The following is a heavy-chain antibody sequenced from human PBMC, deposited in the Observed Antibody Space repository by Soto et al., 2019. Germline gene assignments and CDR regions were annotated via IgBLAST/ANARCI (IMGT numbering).Heavy chain of an antibody. CDR2: MNPNSGNT. Sequence: GASVKVSCTASGYTFTSYDINWARQATGQGLEWMGWMNPNSGNTGYAQKFQGRVTMTRNTSISTAYMERSSLRSEDTAVYYCARGERLRTAPGGGYYMVAWGKGTTVTVSS. CDR1: GYTFTSYD. D-gene: IGHD4-17*01. J-gene: IGHJ6*03. V-gene: IGHV1-8*01. CDR3: ARGERLRTAPGGGYYMVA.